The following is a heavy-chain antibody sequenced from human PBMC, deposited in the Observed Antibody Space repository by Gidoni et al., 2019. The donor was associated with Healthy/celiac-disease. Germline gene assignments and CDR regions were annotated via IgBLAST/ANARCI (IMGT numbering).Heavy chain of an antibody. CDR3: AKDLLKRWWYFDL. CDR1: GFTFSSYA. CDR2: ISGSGGRT. J-gene: IGHJ2*01. V-gene: IGHV3-23*04. D-gene: IGHD3-16*01. Sequence: EVQLVESGGGLVQPGGSLRLSCAASGFTFSSYAMSWVRQAPGKGLEWVSAISGSGGRTYYADAVKGRFTISRDNSKNTLYLQMNSLRAEDTAVYYCAKDLLKRWWYFDLWGRGTLVTVSS.